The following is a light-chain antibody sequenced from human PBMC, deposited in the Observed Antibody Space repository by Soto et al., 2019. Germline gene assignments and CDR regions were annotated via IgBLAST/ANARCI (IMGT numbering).Light chain of an antibody. J-gene: IGLJ3*02. CDR2: SNN. V-gene: IGLV1-44*01. CDR3: AAWDESPNGWV. CDR1: SSNIGSNT. Sequence: QSVLTQPPSASGTPGQRVTIPCSGSSSNIGSNTVNWYQQLPGTAPKLLIYSNNQRPSGVPGRFSGSKSGTSTSLAISGLQAEDEADYYGAAWDESPNGWVFGGGTKLT.